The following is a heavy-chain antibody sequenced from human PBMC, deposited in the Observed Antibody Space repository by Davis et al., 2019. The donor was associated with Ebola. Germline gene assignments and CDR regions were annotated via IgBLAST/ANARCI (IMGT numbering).Heavy chain of an antibody. J-gene: IGHJ6*04. V-gene: IGHV3-48*01. CDR1: GFRFSTYP. CDR2: ISSSSTNI. Sequence: GESLKLSCAASGFRFSTYPMNWVRQAPGKGLEWISYISSSSTNIYYADSVKGRFTVSRGNAKNSLFLQMNSLRGEDAAVCYCARGGRGYDIMAEASLMDVWGKGTTVAVSS. D-gene: IGHD3-9*01. CDR3: ARGGRGYDIMAEASLMDV.